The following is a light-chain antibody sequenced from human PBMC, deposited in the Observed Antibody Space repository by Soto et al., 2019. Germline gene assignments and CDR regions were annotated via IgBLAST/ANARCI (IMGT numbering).Light chain of an antibody. CDR1: QSIGSW. CDR2: DAS. Sequence: GDRGTITFRASQSIGSWLPWYHQKPGKGPNLLIYDASTLQSGVPSRFSGSGAGTEFTLTISSLQHDDFVTLYCQQYNSYSITFGQGTRLEIK. CDR3: QQYNSYSIT. J-gene: IGKJ5*01. V-gene: IGKV1-5*01.